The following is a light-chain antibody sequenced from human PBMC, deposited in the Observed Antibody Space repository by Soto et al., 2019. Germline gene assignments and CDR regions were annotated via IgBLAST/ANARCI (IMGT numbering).Light chain of an antibody. CDR1: QSLVHRDGNTY. CDR2: KVS. V-gene: IGKV2-30*02. Sequence: VVTQSPLSLPVTLGQPASISCRSSQSLVHRDGNTYLNWIQQRPGQSPRRLIYKVSNRDSGVPDRFSGSGSGTAFTLKIRRVEAEDVGVYYCMQHTNWPWTFGQGTKVEVK. J-gene: IGKJ1*01. CDR3: MQHTNWPWT.